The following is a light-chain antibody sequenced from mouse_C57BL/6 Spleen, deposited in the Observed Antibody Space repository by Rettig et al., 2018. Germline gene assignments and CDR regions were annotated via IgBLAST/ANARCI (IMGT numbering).Light chain of an antibody. J-gene: IGKJ2*01. CDR1: SSVSSSY. V-gene: IGKV4-57-1*01. Sequence: NVLTQSPAIMSASPGEKVTMTCRASSSVSSSYLHWYQQKSGASPKLWIYSTSNLASGVPARFSGSGSGTSYSLTISSVEAEDAATYYCQQYSGYPYTFGGGTKLEIK. CDR3: QQYSGYPYT. CDR2: STS.